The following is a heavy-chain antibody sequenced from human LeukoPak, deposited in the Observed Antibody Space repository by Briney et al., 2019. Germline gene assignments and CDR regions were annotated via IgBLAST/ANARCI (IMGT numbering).Heavy chain of an antibody. V-gene: IGHV3-66*02. CDR3: ASGDDYDYYFDY. CDR1: GFTVSSNY. J-gene: IGHJ4*02. CDR2: IYSGGST. Sequence: GGSLRLSCAASGFTVSSNYMSWVRQDPGKGLEWVSVIYSGGSTYYADSVKGRFTISRDNSKNTLYLQMNSLRAEDTAVYYCASGDDYDYYFDYWGQGTLVTVSS. D-gene: IGHD5-12*01.